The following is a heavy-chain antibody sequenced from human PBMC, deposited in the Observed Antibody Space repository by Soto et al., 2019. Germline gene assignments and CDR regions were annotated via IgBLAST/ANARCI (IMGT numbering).Heavy chain of an antibody. CDR3: ARVDTLYADVGI. D-gene: IGHD2-2*01. V-gene: IGHV3-66*01. CDR1: GFDVSGVY. CDR2: LYTDDTT. J-gene: IGHJ4*02. Sequence: PGGSLRLSCTVSGFDVSGVYMAWVRQAPGKGLEWVSLLYTDDTTYLPHSVKGRFTISRDKSKNTLFLQMNSLRAEDTAVYFCARVDTLYADVGIWGQGTLVTVSS.